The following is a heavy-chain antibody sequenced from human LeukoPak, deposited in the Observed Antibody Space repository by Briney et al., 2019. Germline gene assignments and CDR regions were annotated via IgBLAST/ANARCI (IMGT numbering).Heavy chain of an antibody. V-gene: IGHV3-23*01. CDR3: ARGIGVAMELRRPGAVSDY. D-gene: IGHD1-7*01. CDR2: ISGSGGST. Sequence: GGSLRLSCAASGFTFSSYAMSWVRQAPGKGLERVSAISGSGGSTYYADSVKGRFTISRDNSKNTLYLQMNSLRAEDTAVYYCARGIGVAMELRRPGAVSDYWGQGTLVTVSS. CDR1: GFTFSSYA. J-gene: IGHJ4*02.